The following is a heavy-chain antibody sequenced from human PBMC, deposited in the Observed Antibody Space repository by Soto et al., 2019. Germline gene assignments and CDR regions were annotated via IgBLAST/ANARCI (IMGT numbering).Heavy chain of an antibody. CDR2: IIPIFGTA. V-gene: IGHV1-69*01. D-gene: IGHD2-21*02. CDR1: GGTFSSYA. J-gene: IGHJ4*02. CDR3: AREGGRAYCGGDCYVGYFDY. Sequence: QVQLVQSGAEVKKPGSSVKVSCKASGGTFSSYAISWVRQAPGQGLEWMGGIIPIFGTANYAQKFQGRVTITGDESTSTAYRELSSLRSEDTAVYYCAREGGRAYCGGDCYVGYFDYWGQGTLVTVSS.